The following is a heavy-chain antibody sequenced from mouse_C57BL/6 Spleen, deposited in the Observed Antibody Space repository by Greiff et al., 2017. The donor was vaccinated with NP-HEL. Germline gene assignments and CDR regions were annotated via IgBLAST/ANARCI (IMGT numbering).Heavy chain of an antibody. Sequence: EVQRVESGGGLVKPGGSLKLSCAASGFTFSSYAMSWVRQTPEKRLEWVATISDGGSYTYYPDNVKGRFTISRDNAKNNLYLQMSHLKSEDTAMYYCARGHLTTVVARGDWYFDVWGTGTTVTVSS. J-gene: IGHJ1*03. CDR3: ARGHLTTVVARGDWYFDV. CDR1: GFTFSSYA. D-gene: IGHD1-1*01. V-gene: IGHV5-4*01. CDR2: ISDGGSYT.